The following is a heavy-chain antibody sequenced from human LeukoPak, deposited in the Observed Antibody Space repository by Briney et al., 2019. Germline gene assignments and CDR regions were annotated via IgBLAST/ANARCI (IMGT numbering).Heavy chain of an antibody. D-gene: IGHD2-2*01. V-gene: IGHV1-46*01. CDR2: INPSGGST. J-gene: IGHJ6*04. Sequence: ASVKVSCKASGYTFTSYYMHWVRRAPGQGLEWMGIINPSGGSTSYAQKFQGRVTMTRDTSTSTVYMELSSLRSEDTAVYYCARDIVVVPAAYSLGMDVWGKGTTVTVSS. CDR3: ARDIVVVPAAYSLGMDV. CDR1: GYTFTSYY.